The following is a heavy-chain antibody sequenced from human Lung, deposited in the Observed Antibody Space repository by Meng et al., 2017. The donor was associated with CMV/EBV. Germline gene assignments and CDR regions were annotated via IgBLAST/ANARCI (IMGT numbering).Heavy chain of an antibody. Sequence: QAQLGDSGGGGTTLGASGKLSCKASGYTFTNYGITWVRQAPGQGLEWIGWINAYNGDTNHAQTLQGRVTMTTNTSTRTAYMELRSLRSDDTGVYYCARVEVGITSGDYWGQGTLVTVSS. CDR2: INAYNGDT. D-gene: IGHD1-26*01. CDR3: ARVEVGITSGDY. CDR1: GYTFTNYG. J-gene: IGHJ4*02. V-gene: IGHV1-18*01.